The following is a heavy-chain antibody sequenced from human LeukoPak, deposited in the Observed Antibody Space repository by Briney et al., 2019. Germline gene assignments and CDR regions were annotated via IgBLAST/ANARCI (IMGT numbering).Heavy chain of an antibody. D-gene: IGHD2-15*01. Sequence: SETLSLTCTVSGGSISSYYWSWIRQPAGKGLEWIGRIYTSGSTNYNPSLKSRVTMSVDTSKNQFSLKLSSVTAADTAVYYCARVRRSGSGGNRWYAFDIWGQGTMVSVSS. V-gene: IGHV4-4*07. CDR1: GGSISSYY. CDR2: IYTSGST. CDR3: ARVRRSGSGGNRWYAFDI. J-gene: IGHJ3*02.